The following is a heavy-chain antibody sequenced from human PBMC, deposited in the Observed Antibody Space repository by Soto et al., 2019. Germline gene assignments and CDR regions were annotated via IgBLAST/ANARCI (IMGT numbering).Heavy chain of an antibody. CDR1: GFTFDDYT. CDR3: AKDSTPPLTMIVPRVGYFDL. J-gene: IGHJ2*01. CDR2: ISWDGGST. Sequence: QPGGSLRLSCAASGFTFDDYTMHWVRQAPGKGLEWVSLISWDGGSTYYADSVKGRFTISRDNSKNSLYLQMNSLRTEDTALYYCAKDSTPPLTMIVPRVGYFDLWGRGTLVTVSS. V-gene: IGHV3-43*01. D-gene: IGHD3-22*01.